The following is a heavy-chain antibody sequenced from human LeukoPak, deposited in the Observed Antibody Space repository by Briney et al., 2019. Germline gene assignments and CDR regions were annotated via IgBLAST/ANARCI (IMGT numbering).Heavy chain of an antibody. J-gene: IGHJ3*02. CDR3: ARDGLAGSSWYYAFDI. CDR1: GFTFSSYA. D-gene: IGHD6-13*01. CDR2: ISYDGSNK. Sequence: GSLRLSCAASGFTFSSYAMHWVRQAPGKGLEWVAVISYDGSNKYYADSVKGRFTISRDNSKNTLYLQMNSLRAEDTAVYYCARDGLAGSSWYYAFDIWGQGTMVTVSS. V-gene: IGHV3-30*04.